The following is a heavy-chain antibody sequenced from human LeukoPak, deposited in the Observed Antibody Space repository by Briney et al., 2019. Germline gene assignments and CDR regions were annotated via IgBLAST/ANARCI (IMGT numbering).Heavy chain of an antibody. CDR1: GYSFTSYW. Sequence: GESLKISCKGSGYSFTSYWIGWVRQMLGKGLEWMGIIYPGDSDTRYSPSFQGQVTISADKSISTAYLQWSSLKASDTAMYYCARLDLDIVVVPAAIGLYYFDYWGQGTLVTVSS. V-gene: IGHV5-51*01. CDR2: IYPGDSDT. D-gene: IGHD2-2*02. J-gene: IGHJ4*02. CDR3: ARLDLDIVVVPAAIGLYYFDY.